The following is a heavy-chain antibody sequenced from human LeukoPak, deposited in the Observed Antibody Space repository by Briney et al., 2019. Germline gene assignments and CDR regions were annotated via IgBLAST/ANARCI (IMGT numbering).Heavy chain of an antibody. CDR1: GYTFTGYY. Sequence: ASVKVSCKASGYTFTGYYMHWVRQAPGQGLEWVGWINPNSGGTKSAQKFQGRVTMTRDTSISTAFMELSRLRSDDTAVYYCARGEGELRDFDYWGQGTLVTVSS. J-gene: IGHJ4*02. V-gene: IGHV1-2*02. D-gene: IGHD3-16*01. CDR3: ARGEGELRDFDY. CDR2: INPNSGGT.